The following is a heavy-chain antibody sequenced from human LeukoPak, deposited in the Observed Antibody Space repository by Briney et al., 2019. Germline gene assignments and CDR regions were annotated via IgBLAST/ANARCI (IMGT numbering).Heavy chain of an antibody. V-gene: IGHV3-23*01. CDR2: ICGGGGSP. Sequence: GGTLRLSCAASGFTFSSYARSWIRQPPGKGLEWVSTICGGGGSPYYADSVKGRFTISRDNSKNTLYLQMNSLRAEDTAVYYCAKEIVRASRGVDYWGQGTLVTVPS. J-gene: IGHJ4*02. CDR1: GFTFSSYA. D-gene: IGHD1-26*01. CDR3: AKEIVRASRGVDY.